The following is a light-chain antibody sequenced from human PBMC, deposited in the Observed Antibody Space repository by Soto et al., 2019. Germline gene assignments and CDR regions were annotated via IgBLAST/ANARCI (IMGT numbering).Light chain of an antibody. Sequence: QLVLTQSPSASASLGASVKLTCTLSSGHSSYAIAWHQQQQEKGPRYLMKLSSDGSHSKGDGIPDRFSGSSSGAERYLTISFLPSQYEAYYYCHTSDTGATVLFGAGTKLTVL. CDR3: HTSDTGATVL. CDR1: SGHSSYA. CDR2: LSSDGSH. V-gene: IGLV4-69*01. J-gene: IGLJ2*01.